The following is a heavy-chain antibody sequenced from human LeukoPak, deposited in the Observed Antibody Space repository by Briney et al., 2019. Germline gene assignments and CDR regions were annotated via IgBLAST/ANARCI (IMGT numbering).Heavy chain of an antibody. CDR2: IKSKTNGCTT. D-gene: IGHD6-19*01. Sequence: PGGSPRLSCAASGFTFSSYAMHWVRQAPGKGLEWVGRIKSKTNGCTTDYAAPVKGRFTISRDDSKNTLYLQMNSLKTEDTAMYYCTTGRDPWLWLYLDYWGQGILVTVSS. CDR1: GFTFSSYA. V-gene: IGHV3-15*01. J-gene: IGHJ4*02. CDR3: TTGRDPWLWLYLDY.